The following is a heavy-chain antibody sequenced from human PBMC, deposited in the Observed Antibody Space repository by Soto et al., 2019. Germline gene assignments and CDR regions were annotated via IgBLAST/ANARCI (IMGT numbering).Heavy chain of an antibody. CDR1: GGTFSHTA. J-gene: IGHJ4*02. CDR3: ATPAEGLDTAMLKGLAQ. Sequence: QVLLVQSGAEVKKPGSSVKVSCKASGGTFSHTAFIWVRQAPGQGLEWMGGIIPLFGTPNYAQKFQGRVMISADASAREAYMELNTLTSEDTAVYYCATPAEGLDTAMLKGLAQWGQGTLRTVSS. CDR2: IIPLFGTP. D-gene: IGHD5-18*01. V-gene: IGHV1-69*01.